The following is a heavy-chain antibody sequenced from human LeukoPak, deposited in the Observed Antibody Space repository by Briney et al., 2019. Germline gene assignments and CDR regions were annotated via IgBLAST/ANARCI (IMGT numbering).Heavy chain of an antibody. CDR2: IGHGGETT. D-gene: IGHD2/OR15-2a*01. CDR1: GLTFSQYC. CDR3: ARDFYERLDI. J-gene: IGHJ3*02. V-gene: IGHV3-48*02. Sequence: GRSLRLSCAASGLTFSQYCWNWVRQAPGKGLEWLAYIGHGGETTFYADSVRGRFTISRDDARNSLSLQMNSLRDEDTAIYYCARDFYERLDIWGQGIMVTVSS.